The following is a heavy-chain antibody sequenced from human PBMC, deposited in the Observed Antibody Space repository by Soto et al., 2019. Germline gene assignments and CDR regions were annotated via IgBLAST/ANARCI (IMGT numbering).Heavy chain of an antibody. V-gene: IGHV3-15*07. CDR3: TTLGSHYYYHNFDV. J-gene: IGHJ6*02. CDR1: GLTFSNAW. CDR2: IKMKSEGATR. Sequence: EVKLVESGGGLVTPGGSLRLSCAASGLTFSNAWMNWVRQAPGKGLEWVGLIKMKSEGATRHYAAPVNGRFTISRDDSKSPLYLQMSSLKTEDTAVYYCTTLGSHYYYHNFDVWGQGTTVTVSS.